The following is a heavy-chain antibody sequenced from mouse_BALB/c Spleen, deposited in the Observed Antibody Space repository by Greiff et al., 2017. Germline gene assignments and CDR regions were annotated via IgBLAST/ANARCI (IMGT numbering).Heavy chain of an antibody. J-gene: IGHJ1*01. CDR3: ARDFGSSYSYWYFDV. CDR1: GFTFTDYY. CDR2: IRNKANGYTT. V-gene: IGHV7-3*02. Sequence: EVKLEESGGGLVQPGGSLRLSCATSGFTFTDYYMSWVRQPPGKALEWLGFIRNKANGYTTEYSASVKGRFTISRDNSQSILYLQMNTLRAEDSATYYCARDFGSSYSYWYFDVWGAGTTVTVSS. D-gene: IGHD1-1*01.